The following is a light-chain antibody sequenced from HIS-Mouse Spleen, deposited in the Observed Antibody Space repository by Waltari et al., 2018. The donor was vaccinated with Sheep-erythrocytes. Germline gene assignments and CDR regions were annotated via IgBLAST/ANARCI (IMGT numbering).Light chain of an antibody. CDR2: QDT. V-gene: IGLV3-1*01. CDR3: QAWDSNIVV. Sequence: SSELTQPPSVSVSPGQTASITCSGDKLGDKYACWYQQKPGQSPVLVIYQDTKRPSGIPERFSGSNSGNTATLTISGTQAMDEDDYYCQAWDSNIVVFGGGTKLTVL. J-gene: IGLJ2*01. CDR1: KLGDKY.